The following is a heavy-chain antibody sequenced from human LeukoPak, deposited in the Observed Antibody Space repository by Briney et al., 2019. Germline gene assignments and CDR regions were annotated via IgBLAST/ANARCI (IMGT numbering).Heavy chain of an antibody. Sequence: QTLSLTCAISGDSVSSNSAAWNWIRQSPTRGLEWLGRTYYRFKWYKDYAESVKTRMTIRPDTSTNKVSLPLNSLTSQDTALNYCARCEDLVWKWGQRALGTVSS. V-gene: IGHV6-1*01. CDR3: ARCEDLVWK. J-gene: IGHJ4*02. CDR2: TYYRFKWYK. D-gene: IGHD3-16*01. CDR1: GDSVSSNSAA.